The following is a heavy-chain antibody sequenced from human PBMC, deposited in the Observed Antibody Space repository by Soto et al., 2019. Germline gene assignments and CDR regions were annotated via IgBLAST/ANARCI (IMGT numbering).Heavy chain of an antibody. CDR2: IIPIFGTA. Sequence: QVQLVQSGAEVKKPGSSVKVSCEASGGTFSNYAISWVRQAPGQGLEWMGGIIPIFGTANYAQKFQGRVTITADESTTTAYMELSSLKSEDTAVYYCARGGKALGFYYGMDVWGQGTTVTVSS. CDR3: ARGGKALGFYYGMDV. J-gene: IGHJ6*02. CDR1: GGTFSNYA. D-gene: IGHD3-16*01. V-gene: IGHV1-69*01.